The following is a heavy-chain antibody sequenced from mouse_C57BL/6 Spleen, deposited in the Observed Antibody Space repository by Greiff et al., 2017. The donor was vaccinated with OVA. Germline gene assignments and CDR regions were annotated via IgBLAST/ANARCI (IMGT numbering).Heavy chain of an antibody. CDR2: IDPANGNT. CDR1: GFNIKNTY. J-gene: IGHJ2*01. V-gene: IGHV14-3*01. D-gene: IGHD1-1*01. Sequence: EVQGVESVAELVRPGASVKLSCTASGFNIKNTYMHWVKQRPEQGLEWIGRIDPANGNTKYAPKFQGKATITADTSSNTAYLQLSSLTSEDTAIYYCARADYYGSSYEIDYWGQGTTLTVSS. CDR3: ARADYYGSSYEIDY.